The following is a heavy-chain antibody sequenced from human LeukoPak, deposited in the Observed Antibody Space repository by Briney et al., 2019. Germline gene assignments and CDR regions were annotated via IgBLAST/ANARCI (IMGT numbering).Heavy chain of an antibody. CDR1: GFTFSSYR. V-gene: IGHV3-21*01. D-gene: IGHD1-26*01. J-gene: IGHJ3*02. Sequence: NAGGSLRLSCAASGFTFSSYRMNWVRQAPGKGLEWVSSISSSSSYIYYADSVKGRFTISRDNAKNSLNLQMNSLRAEDTAVYYCARSYSGSSLDAFDIWGQGTMVTVSS. CDR3: ARSYSGSSLDAFDI. CDR2: ISSSSSYI.